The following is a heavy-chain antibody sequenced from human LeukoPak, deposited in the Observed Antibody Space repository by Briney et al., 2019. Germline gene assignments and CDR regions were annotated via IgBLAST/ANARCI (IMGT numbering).Heavy chain of an antibody. CDR3: ARADSSIAARLSRSSIFNYYYYMDV. CDR2: ISYDGSNQ. Sequence: RSLRLSCAASGFTFSSYGMHWVRQAPGKGLEWVAVISYDGSNQYYADSVKGRFTISRDNSKNTLYLQMNSLRAEDTAVYYCARADSSIAARLSRSSIFNYYYYMDVWGKGTTVTVSS. CDR1: GFTFSSYG. V-gene: IGHV3-30*03. D-gene: IGHD6-6*01. J-gene: IGHJ6*03.